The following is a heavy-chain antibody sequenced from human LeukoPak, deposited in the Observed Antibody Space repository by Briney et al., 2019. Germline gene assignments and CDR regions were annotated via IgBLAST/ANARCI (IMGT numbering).Heavy chain of an antibody. D-gene: IGHD3-10*01. J-gene: IGHJ4*02. CDR1: GYTFTGYY. Sequence: GASVKVSCKASGYTFTGYYMHWVRQAPGQGLEWMGWINPNSGGTNYAQKFQGRVAMTWDTSISTAYMELSRLRSDDTAVYYCARESMVRGVIAEPFFDYWGQGTLVTVSS. CDR3: ARESMVRGVIAEPFFDY. V-gene: IGHV1-2*02. CDR2: INPNSGGT.